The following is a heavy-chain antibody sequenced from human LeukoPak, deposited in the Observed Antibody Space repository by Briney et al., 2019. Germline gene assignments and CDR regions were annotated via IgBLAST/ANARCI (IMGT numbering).Heavy chain of an antibody. D-gene: IGHD4-17*01. V-gene: IGHV3-33*01. CDR2: IWYDGSNK. CDR1: GFTFSSYG. Sequence: AGRSLRLSCAASGFTFSSYGMHWVRQAPGKGLEWVAVIWYDGSNKYHADSVKGRFTISRDNSKNTRYLQMNSLRAEDTAVYYCARDPSPYGDYLDSWGQGTLVTVSS. J-gene: IGHJ4*02. CDR3: ARDPSPYGDYLDS.